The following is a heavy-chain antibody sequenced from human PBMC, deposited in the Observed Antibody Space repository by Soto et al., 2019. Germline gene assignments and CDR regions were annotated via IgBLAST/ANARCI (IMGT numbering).Heavy chain of an antibody. Sequence: QVQLQESGPGLVKPSQTLSLTCTVSGGSISSGGYYWSWIRQHPGKGLEWIGYIYYSGSTYYNPYLKSRVTISVDTSKNQFSLKLSSVTAADTAVYYCARGTEWELLIDYWGQGTLVTVSS. J-gene: IGHJ4*02. CDR2: IYYSGST. CDR1: GGSISSGGYY. D-gene: IGHD1-26*01. V-gene: IGHV4-31*03. CDR3: ARGTEWELLIDY.